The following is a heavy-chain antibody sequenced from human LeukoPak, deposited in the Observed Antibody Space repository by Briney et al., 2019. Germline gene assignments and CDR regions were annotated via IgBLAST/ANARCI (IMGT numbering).Heavy chain of an antibody. CDR2: MYSDGRT. CDR1: GLTVSNTY. D-gene: IGHD4-17*01. V-gene: IGHV3-53*01. CDR3: ASGRDYGDYSN. J-gene: IGHJ4*02. Sequence: GGSLRLSCAASGLTVSNTYMRCVRQAPGKGLECFTLMYSDGRTFYPDSVKGRFTISRDNSKNPIYLQMNSLRAEETAVYFCASGRDYGDYSNWGQGTLVTVSS.